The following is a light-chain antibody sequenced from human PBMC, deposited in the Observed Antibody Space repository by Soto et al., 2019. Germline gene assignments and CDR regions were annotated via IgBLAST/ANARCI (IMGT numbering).Light chain of an antibody. V-gene: IGKV3-20*01. J-gene: IGKJ1*01. CDR3: QQYGSSPQT. CDR1: QSVSSRY. CDR2: GAS. Sequence: IELTQSPGPVSVSPGEGATLSCRASQSVSSRYFAWYQQKPGQAPRLLIYGASSRATGIPDRFSGSGSGTDFTLTISRLEPEDFAVYYCQQYGSSPQTFGQGPRWIS.